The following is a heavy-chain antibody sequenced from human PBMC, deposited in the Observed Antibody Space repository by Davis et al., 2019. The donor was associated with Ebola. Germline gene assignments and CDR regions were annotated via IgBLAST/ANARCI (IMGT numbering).Heavy chain of an antibody. D-gene: IGHD6-13*01. V-gene: IGHV3-21*01. J-gene: IGHJ4*02. CDR3: ARGRSAAGTPDSDY. CDR2: ISSDSDYI. Sequence: ETLSLTCAVYGGSFSGYYWSWVRQAPGKGLEWVSSISSDSDYIYYADSAKGRFTVSRDNAGNSLFLQMNSLRVEDTAIYYCARGRSAAGTPDSDYWGQGTLVTVSS. CDR1: GGSFSGYY.